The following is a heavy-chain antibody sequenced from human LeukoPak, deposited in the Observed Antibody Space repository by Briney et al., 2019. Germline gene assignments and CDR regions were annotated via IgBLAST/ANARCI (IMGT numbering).Heavy chain of an antibody. CDR1: GGPFSGFF. CDR2: INDGGRT. Sequence: SETLSLTCANYGGPFSGFFWSWIRQPPGKGLEWIGEINDGGRTNYNPSLQSRVTISIDTSKNQFSLKLTSVTAADTAVYYCAQASSYTEAIRYNPSWLGPWGQGTLVTVSS. J-gene: IGHJ5*02. V-gene: IGHV4-34*01. D-gene: IGHD3-10*01. CDR3: AQASSYTEAIRYNPSWLGP.